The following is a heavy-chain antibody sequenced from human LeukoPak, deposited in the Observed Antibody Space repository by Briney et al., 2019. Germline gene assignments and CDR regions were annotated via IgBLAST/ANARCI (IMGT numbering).Heavy chain of an antibody. CDR3: AKRSGYTTGWFFDF. Sequence: GRSLRLSCAASGFSFGGYAMSWGRQAPGKGLEWVSSISGSGDNTYYAESVKGRFTISRDNSKNTLFLQMNSLRAEDTAVFYCAKRSGYTTGWFFDFWGQGTLVTVSS. V-gene: IGHV3-23*01. CDR2: ISGSGDNT. J-gene: IGHJ4*02. CDR1: GFSFGGYA. D-gene: IGHD6-19*01.